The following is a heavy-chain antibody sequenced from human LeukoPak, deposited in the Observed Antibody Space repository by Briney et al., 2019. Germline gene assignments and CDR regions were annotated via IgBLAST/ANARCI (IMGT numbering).Heavy chain of an antibody. CDR1: GYTFTSYY. CDR2: INPSGGST. J-gene: IGHJ4*02. D-gene: IGHD1-26*01. CDR3: ASQSGSYRDY. Sequence: ASVKVSCKASGYTFTSYYMHWARQAPGQGLEWMGIINPSGGSTSYAQKFQGRVTMTRDTSTSTVYMELSSLRSEDTAVYYCASQSGSYRDYWGQGTLVTVSS. V-gene: IGHV1-46*01.